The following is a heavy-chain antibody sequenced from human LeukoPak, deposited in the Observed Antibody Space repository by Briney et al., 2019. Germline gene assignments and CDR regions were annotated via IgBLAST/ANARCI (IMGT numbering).Heavy chain of an antibody. CDR3: ARAVYCSGGGCFWYFDL. D-gene: IGHD2-15*01. J-gene: IGHJ2*01. Sequence: PGGPLRLSCAASGISFSNYSMNWVRQAPGKGLEWVSLISSSSRFIYYGDSVKGRFTISRDNAKKSLYLQMDSLRAEDTAVYYCARAVYCSGGGCFWYFDLWGRGTLVTVSS. CDR1: GISFSNYS. V-gene: IGHV3-21*01. CDR2: ISSSSRFI.